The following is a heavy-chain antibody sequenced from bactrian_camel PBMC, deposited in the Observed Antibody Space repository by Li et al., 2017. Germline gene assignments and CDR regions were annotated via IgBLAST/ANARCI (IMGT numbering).Heavy chain of an antibody. V-gene: IGHV3S55*01. Sequence: HVQLVESGGGSVQAGGSLRLSCKASGLTVSGRCMGWFRQNPGEVRAAVAVVEGDGTIGYEESVKGRFTISKDIAENTLYLQMNSLKPEDTAVYYCTADRPSFGLLCGIWSARYNYWGQGTQVTVS. CDR3: TADRPSFGLLCGIWSARYNY. CDR1: GLTVSGRC. CDR2: VEGDGTI. D-gene: IGHD1*01. J-gene: IGHJ4*01.